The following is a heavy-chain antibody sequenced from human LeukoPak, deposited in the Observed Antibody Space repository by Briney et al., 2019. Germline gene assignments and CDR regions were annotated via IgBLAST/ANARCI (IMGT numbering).Heavy chain of an antibody. CDR2: ISSSSSYI. Sequence: PGGSLRLSCAASGFTFSSYSMNWVRQAPGKGLEWVSSISSSSSYIYYADSVKGRFTISRDNAKNSLYLQMNSLRAEDTAVYYCARDCDYYDILTGYHDYYGMDVWGQGTTVTVSS. D-gene: IGHD3-9*01. CDR1: GFTFSSYS. J-gene: IGHJ6*02. V-gene: IGHV3-21*01. CDR3: ARDCDYYDILTGYHDYYGMDV.